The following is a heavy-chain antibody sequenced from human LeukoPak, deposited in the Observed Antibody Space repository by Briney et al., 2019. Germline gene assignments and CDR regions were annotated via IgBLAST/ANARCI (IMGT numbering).Heavy chain of an antibody. Sequence: ASVKVSCKASGGTFSSYAISWVRQAPGQGLEWVGWTNPDSGGTDYAQNFQGRITMTRDTSITTAYMELSRLRSDDTAVYYCARYHSGWHGDPWGQGTLVTVSS. CDR1: GGTFSSYA. CDR2: TNPDSGGT. CDR3: ARYHSGWHGDP. D-gene: IGHD6-19*01. V-gene: IGHV1-2*02. J-gene: IGHJ5*02.